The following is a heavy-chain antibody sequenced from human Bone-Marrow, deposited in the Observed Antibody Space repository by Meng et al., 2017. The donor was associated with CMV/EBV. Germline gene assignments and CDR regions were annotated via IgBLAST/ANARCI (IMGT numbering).Heavy chain of an antibody. Sequence: SETLSLTCTVSGYSISSVYYWGWIRQPPGKGLEWIGSIYHSGSTYYNPSLKSRVTISVDTSKNQFSLKLSSVTAADTAVYYCAGSITMIVVVHDYWGQGTLVTVSS. CDR3: AGSITMIVVVHDY. CDR1: GYSISSVYY. D-gene: IGHD3-22*01. CDR2: IYHSGST. V-gene: IGHV4-38-2*02. J-gene: IGHJ4*02.